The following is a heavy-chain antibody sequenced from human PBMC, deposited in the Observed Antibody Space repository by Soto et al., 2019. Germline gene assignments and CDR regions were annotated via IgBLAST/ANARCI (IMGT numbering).Heavy chain of an antibody. D-gene: IGHD1-26*01. CDR1: GYSFSTYW. CDR3: ARSGRNGYYGMDV. J-gene: IGHJ6*02. CDR2: IYPGDSDT. V-gene: IGHV5-51*01. Sequence: GESLKIACKGSGYSFSTYWIGWVRQMPGEGLEWMGIIYPGDSDTRYRPSLQGQVTISADKSISTAFLQWSSLKASDTAIYYCARSGRNGYYGMDVWGQGTTVTVSS.